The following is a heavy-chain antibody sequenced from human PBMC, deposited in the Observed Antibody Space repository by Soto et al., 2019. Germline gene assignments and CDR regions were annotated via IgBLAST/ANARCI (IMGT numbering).Heavy chain of an antibody. Sequence: VCGPTLVNPTQTLTLTCTFSGFSLSTSGVGVGWIRQPPGKPREWRALSYWDDDKRYSPSLESRLTITKDTSKHQVVLTMTNMAPVDTATYSCAHSGGPPNWFDPWGQGTLVTVSS. V-gene: IGHV2-5*02. CDR1: GFSLSTSGVG. D-gene: IGHD2-15*01. CDR3: AHSGGPPNWFDP. J-gene: IGHJ5*02. CDR2: SYWDDDK.